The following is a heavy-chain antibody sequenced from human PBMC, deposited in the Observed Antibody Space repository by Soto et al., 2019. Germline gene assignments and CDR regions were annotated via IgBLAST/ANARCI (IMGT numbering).Heavy chain of an antibody. J-gene: IGHJ4*02. CDR2: MNPNTGNT. CDR3: ARRKERSGPYYLDS. CDR1: GYTFISFD. D-gene: IGHD6-25*01. Sequence: QVQLVQSGAEVKKPGASVRVSCQASGYTFISFDINWVRQATGQGLEWMGWMNPNTGNTGYEQKFQGRVTMTRNTAIGTAYMELSSLTSKDTAVYYCARRKERSGPYYLDSWGQGTLVTVSS. V-gene: IGHV1-8*01.